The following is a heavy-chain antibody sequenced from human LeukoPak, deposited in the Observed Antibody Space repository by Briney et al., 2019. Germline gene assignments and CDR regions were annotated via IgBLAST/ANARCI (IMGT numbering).Heavy chain of an antibody. CDR3: ARNIAARPFDY. D-gene: IGHD6-6*01. V-gene: IGHV4-59*01. CDR1: GGSISSYY. Sequence: NSSETLSLTCTVSGGSISSYYWSWIRQPPGEGLEWIGYIYYSGSTNYNPSLKSRVTISVDTSKNQFSLKLSSVTAADTAVYYCARNIAARPFDYWGQGTLVTVSS. J-gene: IGHJ4*02. CDR2: IYYSGST.